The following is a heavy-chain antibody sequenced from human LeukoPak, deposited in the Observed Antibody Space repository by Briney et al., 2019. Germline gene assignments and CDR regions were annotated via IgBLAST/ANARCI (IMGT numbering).Heavy chain of an antibody. CDR2: ISSSGSTI. CDR3: AKGETAMANAFDY. D-gene: IGHD5-18*01. J-gene: IGHJ4*02. CDR1: GFTFSDYY. Sequence: GGSLRLSCAASGFTFSDYYMSWIRQAPGKGLEWVSYISSSGSTIYYADSVKGRFTISRDNSKNTLYLQMNSLRAEDTAVYYCAKGETAMANAFDYWGQGTLVTVSS. V-gene: IGHV3-11*01.